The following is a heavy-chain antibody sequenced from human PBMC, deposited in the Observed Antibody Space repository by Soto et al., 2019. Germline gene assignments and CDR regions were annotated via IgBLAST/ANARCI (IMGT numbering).Heavy chain of an antibody. D-gene: IGHD2-15*01. CDR2: IYYSGST. CDR3: AKTLGYCSGGSCYQKVNWFDP. J-gene: IGHJ5*02. CDR1: GGSISSGGYY. Sequence: SETLSLTCTVSGGSISSGGYYWSWIRQHPGKGLEWIGYIYYSGSTYYNPSLKSRVTISVDTSKNQFSLKLSSVTAADTAVYYCAKTLGYCSGGSCYQKVNWFDPWGQGTLVTVSS. V-gene: IGHV4-31*03.